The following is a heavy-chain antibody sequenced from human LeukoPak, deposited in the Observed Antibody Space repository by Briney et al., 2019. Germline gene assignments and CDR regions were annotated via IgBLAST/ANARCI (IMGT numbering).Heavy chain of an antibody. D-gene: IGHD3-3*01. V-gene: IGHV4-59*12. CDR1: GGSISNYY. J-gene: IGHJ5*02. Sequence: SETLSLTCTVSGGSISNYYWSWIRQPPGKGLEWIGSIYYSGSTYYNPSLKSRVTISVDTSKNQFSLKLSSVTAADTAVYYCARDKVSTRLRFLEWLFSSGWFDPWGQGTLVTVSS. CDR2: IYYSGST. CDR3: ARDKVSTRLRFLEWLFSSGWFDP.